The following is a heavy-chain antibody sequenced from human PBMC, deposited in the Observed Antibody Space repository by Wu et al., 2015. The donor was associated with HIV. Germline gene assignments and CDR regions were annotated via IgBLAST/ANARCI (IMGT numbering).Heavy chain of an antibody. J-gene: IGHJ6*02. CDR3: AKTNRIVTNGIDFYHYYGMDV. D-gene: IGHD1-1*01. V-gene: IGHV1-69*13. CDR2: ITPLFGRP. CDR1: GGTFNNYA. Sequence: QVQLVQSGAEVKKPGSSVKVSCKASGGTFNNYAINWVRQAPGEGLEWMGRITPLFGRPNYAQRFQGRVTITADEFTSTAYMELSSLKSEDTAVYYCAKTNRIVTNGIDFYHYYGMDVWGQGTTVTVS.